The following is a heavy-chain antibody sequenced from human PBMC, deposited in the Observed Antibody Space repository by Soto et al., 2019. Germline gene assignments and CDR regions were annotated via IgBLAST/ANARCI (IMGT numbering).Heavy chain of an antibody. V-gene: IGHV3-72*01. J-gene: IGHJ4*02. D-gene: IGHD1-26*01. CDR1: GFTFSDHS. Sequence: EVQLVESGGGLVQPGGSLRLSCAASGFTFSDHSMDWVRQAPGKGLEWVGRIKDKANSYTTYYAASVKGRFIVSRDDSKNSVYLQMNSLKIEDTAVYHCLRGGGRRGSYPGDFWGQGTLVTVSS. CDR2: IKDKANSYTT. CDR3: LRGGGRRGSYPGDF.